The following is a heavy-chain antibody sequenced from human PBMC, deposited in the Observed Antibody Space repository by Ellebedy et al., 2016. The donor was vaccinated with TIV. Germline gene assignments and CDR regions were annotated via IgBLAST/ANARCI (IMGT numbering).Heavy chain of an antibody. CDR1: GYTFTGNY. J-gene: IGHJ4*02. CDR3: ARGGGSVTYYSFDH. D-gene: IGHD3-10*01. Sequence: AASVKVSCKASGYTFTGNYVHWIRPAPGQGLEWMGWIIPNSGASKFTQKFQGRVTMTRDTSLSTAYMELRGLTSDDTAVYFCARGGGSVTYYSFDHWGQGTLVTVSS. CDR2: IIPNSGAS. V-gene: IGHV1-2*02.